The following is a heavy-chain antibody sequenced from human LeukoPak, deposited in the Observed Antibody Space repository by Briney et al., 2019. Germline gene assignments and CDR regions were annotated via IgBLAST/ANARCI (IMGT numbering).Heavy chain of an antibody. D-gene: IGHD6-13*01. CDR3: ARTIAARSPPFDP. CDR2: IKEDGSAK. V-gene: IGHV3-7*01. J-gene: IGHJ5*02. CDR1: GFTFSTYW. Sequence: PGGSLRLSCAASGFTFSTYWMSWVRQAPGKGLEWVANIKEDGSAKYYVDSVEGRFTISRDNAKNSLYLQMNSLRADDTAVYYCARTIAARSPPFDPWGQGTLVTVSS.